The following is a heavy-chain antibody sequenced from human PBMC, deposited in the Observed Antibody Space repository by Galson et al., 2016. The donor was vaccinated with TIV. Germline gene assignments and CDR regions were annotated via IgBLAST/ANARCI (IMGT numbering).Heavy chain of an antibody. CDR1: GGVFNNFA. Sequence: SVKVSCKASGGVFNNFAIIWVRQAPGQGLEWMGGIIPLSGTSYAQKFQDRFTITADESTKTTYMDLSSLRSDDTAVYYCASPPLFYREQYSSGPYFDYWGQGTLVTVSS. J-gene: IGHJ4*02. CDR3: ASPPLFYREQYSSGPYFDY. D-gene: IGHD6-19*01. V-gene: IGHV1-69*13. CDR2: IIPLSGT.